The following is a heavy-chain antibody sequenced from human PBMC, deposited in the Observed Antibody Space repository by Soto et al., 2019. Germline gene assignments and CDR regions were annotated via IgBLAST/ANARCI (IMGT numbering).Heavy chain of an antibody. Sequence: QVQLVQSGAEEKKPGASVKVSCKASGYTFTSYAMHWVRQAPGQRLEWMGWINAGNGNIKYSNKFQGRVTITRDTSASTAYMERSSLRSEDTAVYYCARSILVVTALDYWGQGTLVTVSP. CDR1: GYTFTSYA. CDR3: ARSILVVTALDY. CDR2: INAGNGNI. J-gene: IGHJ4*02. D-gene: IGHD2-21*02. V-gene: IGHV1-3*05.